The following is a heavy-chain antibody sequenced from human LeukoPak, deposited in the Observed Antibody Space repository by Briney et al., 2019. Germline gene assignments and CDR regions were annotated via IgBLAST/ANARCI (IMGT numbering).Heavy chain of an antibody. Sequence: SETLSLTCTVPGGSISSYYWSWIRQPPGKGLEWIGYIYYSGSTNYNPSLKSRVTISVDTSKNQFSLKLSSVTAADTAVYYCARHHFQAFAFDIWGQGTMVTVSS. CDR1: GGSISSYY. J-gene: IGHJ3*02. D-gene: IGHD2/OR15-2a*01. CDR2: IYYSGST. V-gene: IGHV4-59*08. CDR3: ARHHFQAFAFDI.